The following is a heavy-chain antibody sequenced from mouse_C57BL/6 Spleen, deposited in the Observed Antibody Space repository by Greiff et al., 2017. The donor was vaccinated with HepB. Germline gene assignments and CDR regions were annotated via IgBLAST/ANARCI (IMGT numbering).Heavy chain of an antibody. V-gene: IGHV3-6*01. J-gene: IGHJ2*01. CDR2: ISYDGSN. Sequence: VQLKESGPGLVKPSQSLSLTCSVTGYSITSGYYWNWIRQFPGNKLEWMGYISYDGSNNYNPSLKNRISITRDTSKNQFFLKLNSVTTEDTATYYCARDTVNYFDYWGQGTTLTVSS. CDR1: GYSITSGYY. D-gene: IGHD1-1*01. CDR3: ARDTVNYFDY.